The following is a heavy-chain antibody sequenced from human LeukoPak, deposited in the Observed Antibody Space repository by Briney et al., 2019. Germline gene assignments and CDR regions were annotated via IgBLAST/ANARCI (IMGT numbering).Heavy chain of an antibody. CDR2: VSYDGTNK. Sequence: PGGSLRLSCAASGLTFSSYGMDWVRRAPGKGLEWVAVVSYDGTNKYYADSVKGRFTISRDNSKNTLYLQMNSLRAEDTAVYYCAKDLDGRGTGYYYGMDVWGQGTTVTVSS. V-gene: IGHV3-30*18. J-gene: IGHJ6*02. CDR3: AKDLDGRGTGYYYGMDV. D-gene: IGHD3-10*01. CDR1: GLTFSSYG.